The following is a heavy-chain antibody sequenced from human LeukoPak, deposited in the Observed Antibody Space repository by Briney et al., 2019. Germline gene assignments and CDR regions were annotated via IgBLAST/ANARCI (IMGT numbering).Heavy chain of an antibody. Sequence: GGSLRLSCAASGFTFSNYGMHWVRQVRQAPGKGLEWVAFIRYDGSNKYYADSVKGRFTISRDNSKNTLYLQTNSLRAEDTAVYYCAKGALVGATAFFDYWGQGTLVTASS. J-gene: IGHJ4*02. CDR1: GFTFSNYG. CDR3: AKGALVGATAFFDY. CDR2: IRYDGSNK. D-gene: IGHD1-26*01. V-gene: IGHV3-30*02.